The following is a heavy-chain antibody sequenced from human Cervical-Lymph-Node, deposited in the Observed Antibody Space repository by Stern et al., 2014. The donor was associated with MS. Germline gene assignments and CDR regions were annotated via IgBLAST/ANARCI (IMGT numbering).Heavy chain of an antibody. V-gene: IGHV3-74*01. D-gene: IGHD4-11*01. CDR3: ARETDYSKNYDV. Sequence: EVHLVESGGGLFQPGGSLRLSCAASGFTFKRYWMHWVRQAPGKGLVWVSRINSDGSYTTYADSVKGRFTISRDNAKNTLYVQMNSLRGEDTAVYHCARETDYSKNYDVWGQGTTVTVSS. J-gene: IGHJ6*02. CDR1: GFTFKRYW. CDR2: INSDGSYT.